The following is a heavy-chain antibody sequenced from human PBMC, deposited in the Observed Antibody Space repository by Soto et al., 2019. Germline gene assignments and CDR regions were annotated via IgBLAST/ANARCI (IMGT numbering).Heavy chain of an antibody. CDR3: ARHPHTVTPPLFDY. D-gene: IGHD4-4*01. J-gene: IGHJ4*02. V-gene: IGHV4-39*01. CDR2: IYYSGST. CDR1: GGSISSSSYY. Sequence: QLQLQESGPGLVKPSETLSLTCTVSGGSISSSSYYWGWIRQPPGKGLEWIGSIYYSGSTYYNPSLKSRVTISVDTSKNQFSLKLSSVTAADTAVYYCARHPHTVTPPLFDYWGQGTLVTVSS.